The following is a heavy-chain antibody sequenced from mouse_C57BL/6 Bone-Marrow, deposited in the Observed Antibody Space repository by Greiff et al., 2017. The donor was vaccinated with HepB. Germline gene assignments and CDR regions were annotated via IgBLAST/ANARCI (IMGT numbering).Heavy chain of an antibody. CDR3: ARAAYYDYDGRFAY. D-gene: IGHD2-4*01. CDR2: INYDGSST. V-gene: IGHV5-16*01. CDR1: GFTFSDYY. Sequence: VQLKESEGGLVQPGSSMKLSCTASGFTFSDYYMAWVRQVPEKGLEWVANINYDGSSTYYLDSLKSRFIISRDNAKNILYLQMSSLKSEDTATYYCARAAYYDYDGRFAYWGQGTLVTVSA. J-gene: IGHJ3*01.